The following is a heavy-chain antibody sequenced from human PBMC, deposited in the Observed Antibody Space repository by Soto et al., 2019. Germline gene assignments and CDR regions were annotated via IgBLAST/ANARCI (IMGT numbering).Heavy chain of an antibody. V-gene: IGHV1-69*12. Sequence: QVQLVQSGAEVKKPGSSVKVSCKASGGTFSSYAISWVRQAPGQGLEWMGGIIPIFGTANYAQKFQGRVTITADESTSTGYMALSSLRSEDTAVYYCAREKCISTSCYKNGMDVWGQGTTVTVSS. CDR1: GGTFSSYA. J-gene: IGHJ6*02. D-gene: IGHD2-2*02. CDR3: AREKCISTSCYKNGMDV. CDR2: IIPIFGTA.